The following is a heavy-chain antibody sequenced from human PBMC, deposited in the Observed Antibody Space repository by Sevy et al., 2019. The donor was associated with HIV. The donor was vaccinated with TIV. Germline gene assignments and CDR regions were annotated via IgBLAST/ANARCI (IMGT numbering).Heavy chain of an antibody. V-gene: IGHV3-30*18. CDR2: ISYDGTNK. J-gene: IGHJ4*01. D-gene: IGHD2-2*02. CDR1: GFTFSSSG. CDR3: AKDREYQLLYPYYFDY. Sequence: GGYLRLSCAASGFTFSSSGMHWVRQAPGKGLEWVAFISYDGTNKYYGDSVKGRFTISRDNSKNTLYLQMNSLRTEDTAVYYCAKDREYQLLYPYYFDYWGHGTLVTVSS.